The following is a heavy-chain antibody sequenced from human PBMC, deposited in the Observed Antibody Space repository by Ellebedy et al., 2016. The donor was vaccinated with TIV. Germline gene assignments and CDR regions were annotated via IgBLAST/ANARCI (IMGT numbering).Heavy chain of an antibody. J-gene: IGHJ4*02. Sequence: SVKVSXKASRGNFSSYAISWVRQAPGQGLEWMGGIIPIFGTANYAQKFQGRVTITADESTSTAYMELSSLRSEDTAVYYCARENYFPGATIIWGQGTLVTVSS. CDR2: IIPIFGTA. D-gene: IGHD6-25*01. V-gene: IGHV1-69*13. CDR3: ARENYFPGATII. CDR1: RGNFSSYA.